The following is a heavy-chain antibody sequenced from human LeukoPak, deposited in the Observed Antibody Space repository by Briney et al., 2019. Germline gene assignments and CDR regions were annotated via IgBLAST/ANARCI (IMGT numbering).Heavy chain of an antibody. CDR3: ARGRYSSSWLQP. CDR2: INHSGST. J-gene: IGHJ5*02. D-gene: IGHD6-13*01. CDR1: GGSFSGYY. V-gene: IGHV4-34*01. Sequence: SETLSLTCAVYGGSFSGYYWSWIRQPPGKGLEWIGEINHSGSTNYNPSLKSRVTISVDTSKNQFSLKLSSVTAADTAVYYCARGRYSSSWLQPWGQGTLATVSS.